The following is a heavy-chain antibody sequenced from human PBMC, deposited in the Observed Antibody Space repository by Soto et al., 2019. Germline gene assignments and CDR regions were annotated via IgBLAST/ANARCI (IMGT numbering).Heavy chain of an antibody. J-gene: IGHJ6*02. D-gene: IGHD2-21*02. V-gene: IGHV2-5*02. Sequence: QITLKESGPTLVKPTQTLTLTCTFSGFSLSTSGVGVGWIRQPPGKALEWLALIYWDDDKRYSPSLRSRLTISKDTSKNRVVLTMTNMAPVDTATYYCIQSRCGGDCLQSYASHYYYGMDVWGQGTTVTVSS. CDR2: IYWDDDK. CDR1: GFSLSTSGVG. CDR3: IQSRCGGDCLQSYASHYYYGMDV.